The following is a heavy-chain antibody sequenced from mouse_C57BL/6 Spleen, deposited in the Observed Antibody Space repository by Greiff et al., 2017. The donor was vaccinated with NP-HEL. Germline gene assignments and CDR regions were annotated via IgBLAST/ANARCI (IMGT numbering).Heavy chain of an antibody. CDR3: ARLRRYYGNYGEYIDV. Sequence: EVQLQQSGPELVKPGASVKMSCKASGYTFTDYNMHWVKQSHGKSLEWIGYINPNNGGTSYNQKFKGKATLTVNKSSSTAYMELRSLTSEDSAVYYCARLRRYYGNYGEYIDVWGTGTTVTVSS. CDR2: INPNNGGT. D-gene: IGHD2-1*01. CDR1: GYTFTDYN. V-gene: IGHV1-22*01. J-gene: IGHJ1*03.